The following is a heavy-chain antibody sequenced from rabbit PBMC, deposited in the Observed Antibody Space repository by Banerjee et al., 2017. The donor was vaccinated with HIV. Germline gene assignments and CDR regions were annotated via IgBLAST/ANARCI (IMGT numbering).Heavy chain of an antibody. CDR2: IYNGDGST. Sequence: QSLEESGGGLVKPEGSLTLTCKASGLDLSSYYYMCCVRQAPGKRPEWIACIYNGDGSTYYASWAKGRFTISKTSSTTVTLQMTSLTAADTATYFCASSGRGAWYFNLWGPGTLVTVS. CDR1: GLDLSSYYY. CDR3: ASSGRGAWYFNL. D-gene: IGHD4-1*01. V-gene: IGHV1S40*01. J-gene: IGHJ4*01.